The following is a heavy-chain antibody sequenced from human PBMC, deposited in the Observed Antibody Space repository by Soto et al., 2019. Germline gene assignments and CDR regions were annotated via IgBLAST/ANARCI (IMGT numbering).Heavy chain of an antibody. D-gene: IGHD4-17*01. Sequence: GGSLRLSCAASGFTFSSYAMSWVRQAPGKGLEWVSAISGSGGSTYYADSVKGRFTISRDNSKNTLYLQMNSLRAEDTAVYYCAKGLRSPLLLWYFDYWGQGTLVTVSS. CDR2: ISGSGGST. V-gene: IGHV3-23*01. J-gene: IGHJ4*02. CDR3: AKGLRSPLLLWYFDY. CDR1: GFTFSSYA.